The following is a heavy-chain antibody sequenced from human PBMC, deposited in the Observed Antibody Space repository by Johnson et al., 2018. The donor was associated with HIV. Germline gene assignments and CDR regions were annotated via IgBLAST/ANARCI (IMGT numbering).Heavy chain of an antibody. V-gene: IGHV3-23*04. CDR1: QFTFSSNV. J-gene: IGHJ3*01. D-gene: IGHD3-3*01. CDR3: AKDLTYYNFWSGYWGDAFDF. Sequence: EVQLVESGGGLAQPAWSPRLSCAASQFTFSSNVMSWVRQAPGKGLEWVATIIGGSGGSTYFADSVTGRFTITRDNSKNTLYLQMNSLRAADTAVYFCAKDLTYYNFWSGYWGDAFDFWGQGTMVTVSS. CDR2: IIGGSGGST.